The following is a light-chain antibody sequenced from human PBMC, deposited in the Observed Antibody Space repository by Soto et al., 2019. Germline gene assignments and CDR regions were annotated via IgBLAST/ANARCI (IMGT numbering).Light chain of an antibody. CDR3: QQSYSTPFT. CDR1: RSISSY. V-gene: IGKV1-39*01. J-gene: IGKJ2*01. Sequence: DIQMTQSPSSLSASVGDRVTITCRASRSISSYLNWYQQKPGKAPKLLIHAASSLQSGVPSRFSGSGSGTDFTLTISSLQPEDFENYYCQQSYSTPFTFGQGTKLEIK. CDR2: AAS.